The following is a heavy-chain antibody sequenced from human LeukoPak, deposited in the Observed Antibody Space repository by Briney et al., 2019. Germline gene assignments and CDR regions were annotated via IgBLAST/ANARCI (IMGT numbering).Heavy chain of an antibody. J-gene: IGHJ5*02. CDR2: IYSIGGGT. CDR3: ARDHAPPRQTTGTTGLDWFDP. CDR1: RYTFIGYY. V-gene: IGHV1-2*02. Sequence: ASVKVSCEASRYTFIGYYMYWVRQAPGQGVECMGWIYSIGGGTKYARTFRGRVTMTLDTSISTAYMEMSSLRSDGTPVYNIARDHAPPRQTTGTTGLDWFDPWGQGTLVTVSS. D-gene: IGHD4-17*01.